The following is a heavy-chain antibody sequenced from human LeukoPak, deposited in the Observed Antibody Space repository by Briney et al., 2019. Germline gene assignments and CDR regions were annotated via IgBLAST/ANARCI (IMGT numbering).Heavy chain of an antibody. D-gene: IGHD3-10*01. CDR3: ARDGTGSSFYDY. J-gene: IGHJ4*02. CDR2: IKQDGSEK. Sequence: GGSLRLSCTASGLTFSTSGFNWARPAPGKGLECLANIKQDGSEKYYVDSVLGRFTISRDNAKNSLILQMNSLRAEDTAVYYCARDGTGSSFYDYWGQGTLVTVSS. CDR1: GLTFSTSG. V-gene: IGHV3-7*01.